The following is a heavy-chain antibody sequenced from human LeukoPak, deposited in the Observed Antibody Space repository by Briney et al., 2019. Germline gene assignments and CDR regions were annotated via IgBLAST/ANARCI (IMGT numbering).Heavy chain of an antibody. CDR1: GLTFSSSW. CDR2: ISYDGNNK. J-gene: IGHJ4*02. CDR3: AKGPFGIVGAFDY. D-gene: IGHD1-26*01. Sequence: PGGSLRLSCAVSGLTFSSSWMDWVRQAPGKGLEWVAVISYDGNNKYYADSVKGRFTISRDNSKNTLYLQMNSLRTEDTAVYYCAKGPFGIVGAFDYWGQGTLVTVSS. V-gene: IGHV3-30*18.